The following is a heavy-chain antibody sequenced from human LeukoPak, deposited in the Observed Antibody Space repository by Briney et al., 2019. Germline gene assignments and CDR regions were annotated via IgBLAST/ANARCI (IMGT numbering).Heavy chain of an antibody. CDR2: INSDGSSL. Sequence: GGSLRLSCAASGLTFSSYWMHWVRQGPGKGLVWVSRINSDGSSLTYAASVEGRFTISRDNANNTLYLQMSSLRAEDTAVYYCVKRGSSWSFDYWGQGTLVTVSS. CDR1: GLTFSSYW. D-gene: IGHD6-13*01. J-gene: IGHJ4*02. CDR3: VKRGSSWSFDY. V-gene: IGHV3-74*01.